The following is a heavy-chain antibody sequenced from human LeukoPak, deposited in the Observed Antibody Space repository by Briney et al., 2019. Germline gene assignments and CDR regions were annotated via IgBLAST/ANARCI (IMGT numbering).Heavy chain of an antibody. D-gene: IGHD3-3*01. CDR1: GGSISTTNYY. J-gene: IGHJ5*02. CDR2: IYSSGNT. CDR3: ARHSGLRSPFDP. Sequence: PSETLSLTCTVSGGSISTTNYYWGWIRQPPRRDLEWIGSIYSSGNTYYNPSFESRVTISVDTSKNQLSLKLTSATAADTSVYYCARHSGLRSPFDPWGQGTLVTVSS. V-gene: IGHV4-39*01.